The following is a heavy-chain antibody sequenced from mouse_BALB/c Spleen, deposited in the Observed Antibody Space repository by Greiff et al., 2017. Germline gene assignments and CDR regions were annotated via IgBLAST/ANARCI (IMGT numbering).Heavy chain of an antibody. CDR1: GFTFSSFG. J-gene: IGHJ4*01. CDR2: ISSGSSTI. V-gene: IGHV5-17*02. D-gene: IGHD2-13*01. CDR3: ARTPDGDYDYYAMDY. Sequence: EVKLMESGGGLVQPGGSRKLSCAASGFTFSSFGMHWVRQAPEKGLEWVAYISSGSSTIYYADTVKGRFTISRDNPKNTLFLQMTSLRSEDTAMYYCARTPDGDYDYYAMDYWGQGTSVTVSS.